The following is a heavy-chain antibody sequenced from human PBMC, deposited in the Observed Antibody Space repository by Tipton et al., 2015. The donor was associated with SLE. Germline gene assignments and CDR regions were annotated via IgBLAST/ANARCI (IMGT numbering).Heavy chain of an antibody. CDR1: GFTFSHYG. CDR3: VRDEVRLDF. CDR2: IQYDGRNK. V-gene: IGHV3-30*19. J-gene: IGHJ6*02. Sequence: SLRLSCAASGFTFSHYGIHWVRQAPGKGLEWVAFIQYDGRNKHYADSVKGRFTISRDNSKNTVFLQMNSLRGDDTAVYYCVRDEVRLDFWGQGTTVTCSS.